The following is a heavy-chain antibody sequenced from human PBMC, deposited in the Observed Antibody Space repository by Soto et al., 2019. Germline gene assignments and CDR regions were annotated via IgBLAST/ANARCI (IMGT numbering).Heavy chain of an antibody. CDR3: ARGSGYDGFDY. D-gene: IGHD5-12*01. V-gene: IGHV3-53*01. CDR2: IYSGGSI. J-gene: IGHJ4*02. CDR1: GFTVSNHY. Sequence: EVPLVESGGGLIQPGGSLRLSYAASGFTVSNHYMSWVRQAPGKGLEWVSVIYSGGSIYYADSVMGRFTISRDISKSTLYLQMNSLRAEDTAVYYCARGSGYDGFDYWGQGTLVTVSS.